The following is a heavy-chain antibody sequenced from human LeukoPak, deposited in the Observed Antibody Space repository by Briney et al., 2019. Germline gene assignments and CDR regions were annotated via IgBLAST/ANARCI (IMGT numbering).Heavy chain of an antibody. CDR1: GGTFSSYA. J-gene: IGHJ4*02. CDR3: ARELGIAAAGIFDY. V-gene: IGHV1-69*05. CDR2: IIPIFGTA. Sequence: SVKVSCKASGGTFSSYAISWVRQAPGQGLEWMGRIIPIFGTANYAQKFQGRVTITTGESTSTAYMELSSLRSEDTAVYYCARELGIAAAGIFDYWGQGTLVTVSS. D-gene: IGHD6-13*01.